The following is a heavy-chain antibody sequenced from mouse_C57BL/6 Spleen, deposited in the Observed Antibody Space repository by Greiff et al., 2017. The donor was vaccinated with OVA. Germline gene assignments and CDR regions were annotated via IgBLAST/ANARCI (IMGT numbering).Heavy chain of an antibody. CDR2: IDPSDSYT. CDR1: GYTFTSYW. D-gene: IGHD1-1*01. CDR3: ATDYFGSSYDFAY. V-gene: IGHV1-69*01. J-gene: IGHJ3*01. Sequence: VQLQQPGAELVMPGASVKLSCKASGYTFTSYWMHWVKQRPGQGLEWIGEIDPSDSYTNYNQKFKGKSTLTVDKSSSTAYMQLSRLTSEDSAVYYCATDYFGSSYDFAYWGQGTLVTVSA.